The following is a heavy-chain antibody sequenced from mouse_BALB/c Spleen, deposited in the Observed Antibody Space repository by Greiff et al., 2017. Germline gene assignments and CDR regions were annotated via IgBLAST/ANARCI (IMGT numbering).Heavy chain of an antibody. CDR3: ATGDGYYNYAMDY. CDR1: GYTFTSYN. Sequence: LQQSGPELVRPGVSVKMSCKASGYTFTSYNMHWVKQTPGQGLEWIGAIYPGNGDTSYNQKFKGKATLTADKSSSTAYMQLSSLTSEDSAVYYCATGDGYYNYAMDYWGQGTSVTVSS. V-gene: IGHV1-12*01. J-gene: IGHJ4*01. CDR2: IYPGNGDT. D-gene: IGHD2-3*01.